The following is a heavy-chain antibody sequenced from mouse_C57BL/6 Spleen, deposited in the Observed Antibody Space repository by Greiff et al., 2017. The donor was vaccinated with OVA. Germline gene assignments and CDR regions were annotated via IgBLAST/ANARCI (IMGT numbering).Heavy chain of an antibody. CDR2: IDPANGNT. V-gene: IGHV14-3*01. J-gene: IGHJ2*01. Sequence: EVKLVESVAELVRPGASVKLSCTASGFNIKNTYMHWVKQRPEQGLEWIGRIDPANGNTKYAPKFQGKATITADTSSTTAYLQLSSLTSEDTAIYYCARSDYYGSWYYFDYWGQGTTLTVSS. D-gene: IGHD1-1*01. CDR1: GFNIKNTY. CDR3: ARSDYYGSWYYFDY.